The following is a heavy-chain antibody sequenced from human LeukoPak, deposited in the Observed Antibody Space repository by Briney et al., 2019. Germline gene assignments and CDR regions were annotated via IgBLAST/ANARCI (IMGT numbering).Heavy chain of an antibody. CDR1: GVSITSYSHN. Sequence: SETLSLTCTVSGVSITSYSHNYDWIRQPPGKGLEWIGGFHFSGAINYNPSLKSRVTIFVDTSKKQISLKLNSVTAADTAVYYCARQGPLTTAVTTRTNPFDYWGQGTLVTVSS. CDR2: FHFSGAI. V-gene: IGHV4-39*01. D-gene: IGHD4-11*01. J-gene: IGHJ4*02. CDR3: ARQGPLTTAVTTRTNPFDY.